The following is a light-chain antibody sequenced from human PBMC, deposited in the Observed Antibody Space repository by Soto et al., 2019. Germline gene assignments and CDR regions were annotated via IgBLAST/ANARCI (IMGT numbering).Light chain of an antibody. V-gene: IGLV2-14*01. CDR1: SSDVGYYNY. Sequence: QSALTQPASVSGSPGQSITISCTGSSSDVGYYNYVSWYQQHPGKAPKLIIYDVSDRPSGVSNRFSGSKSANTASLPISGLQAEDEADYYCSSYSDSSTLFGGGTQLTVL. J-gene: IGLJ3*02. CDR3: SSYSDSSTL. CDR2: DVS.